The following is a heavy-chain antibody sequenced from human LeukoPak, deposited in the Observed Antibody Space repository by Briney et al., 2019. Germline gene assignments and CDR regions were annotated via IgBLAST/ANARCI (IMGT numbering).Heavy chain of an antibody. V-gene: IGHV1-69*06. J-gene: IGHJ4*02. CDR2: IIPIFGTA. Sequence: PVKVSCKASGGTFSSYAISWVRQAPGQGLEWMGGIIPIFGTANYAQKFQGRVTITADKSTSTAYMELSSLRPEDTAVYYCARELDTATLDYWGQGTLVTVSS. CDR3: ARELDTATLDY. CDR1: GGTFSSYA. D-gene: IGHD5-18*01.